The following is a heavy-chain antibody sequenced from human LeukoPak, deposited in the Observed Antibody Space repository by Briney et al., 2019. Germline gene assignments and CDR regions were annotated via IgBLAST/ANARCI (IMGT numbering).Heavy chain of an antibody. J-gene: IGHJ5*02. Sequence: SETLSLTCTVSGGSISSHYWSWIRQPPGKGLERIGYIYYSGSTNYNPSLKSRVTISVDTSKNQFSLKLSSVTAADTAVYYCAREIVVVPAATYTWFDPWGQGTLVTVSS. CDR2: IYYSGST. V-gene: IGHV4-59*11. CDR3: AREIVVVPAATYTWFDP. CDR1: GGSISSHY. D-gene: IGHD2-2*01.